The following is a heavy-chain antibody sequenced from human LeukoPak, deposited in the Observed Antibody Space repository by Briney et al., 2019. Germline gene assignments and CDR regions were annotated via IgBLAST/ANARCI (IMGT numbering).Heavy chain of an antibody. Sequence: GGSLRLSCTASGFTFSDYYMSWIRQAPGKGLEWVSFISGNDPTIYYADSVKGRFTVSRDNAENSLFLQMSSLRVEDTAVYYCARVSSSGFGVSSGLFYWGQGTLVTVSS. CDR2: ISGNDPTI. J-gene: IGHJ4*02. D-gene: IGHD5-18*01. CDR3: ARVSSSGFGVSSGLFY. V-gene: IGHV3-11*01. CDR1: GFTFSDYY.